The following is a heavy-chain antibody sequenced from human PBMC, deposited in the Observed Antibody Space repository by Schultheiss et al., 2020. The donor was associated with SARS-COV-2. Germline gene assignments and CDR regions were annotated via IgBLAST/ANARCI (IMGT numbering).Heavy chain of an antibody. CDR3: AKATSVVVVPYFDY. Sequence: GGSLRLSCVASGFTFSSYAMIWVRQAPGKGLEWVSAISGSGGSTYYADSVKGRFTISRDNSKNTLYLQMNSLRAEDTAVYYCAKATSVVVVPYFDYWGQGTPVTVSS. CDR2: ISGSGGST. V-gene: IGHV3-23*01. CDR1: GFTFSSYA. D-gene: IGHD2-2*01. J-gene: IGHJ4*02.